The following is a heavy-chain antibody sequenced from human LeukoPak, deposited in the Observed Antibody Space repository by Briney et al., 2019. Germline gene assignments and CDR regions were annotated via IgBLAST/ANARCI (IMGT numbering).Heavy chain of an antibody. CDR1: GFTFSSYA. D-gene: IGHD3-9*01. Sequence: GGSLRLSCAASGFTFSSYAMSWVRQAPGKGLEWVSAISGSGGSTYYADSVKGRFTTSRDNSKNTLYLQMNSLRAEDTAVYYCASRPYDILTGYYPPDYWGQGTLVTVSS. CDR2: ISGSGGST. J-gene: IGHJ4*02. CDR3: ASRPYDILTGYYPPDY. V-gene: IGHV3-23*01.